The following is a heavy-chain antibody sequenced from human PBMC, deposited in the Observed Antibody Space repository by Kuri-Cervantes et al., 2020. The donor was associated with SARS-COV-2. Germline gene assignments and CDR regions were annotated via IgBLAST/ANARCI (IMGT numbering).Heavy chain of an antibody. Sequence: GGSLRLSCAASGFTFSSYEMNWVRQAPGKGLEWVSYISSSGSTIYYADSVKGRFTISRDNAKNSLYLQMNSLRAEDTAVYYCARGWYYDSSGHHRGWYFDLWGRGTLVTVSS. CDR3: ARGWYYDSSGHHRGWYFDL. V-gene: IGHV3-48*03. CDR1: GFTFSSYE. D-gene: IGHD3-22*01. J-gene: IGHJ2*01. CDR2: ISSSGSTI.